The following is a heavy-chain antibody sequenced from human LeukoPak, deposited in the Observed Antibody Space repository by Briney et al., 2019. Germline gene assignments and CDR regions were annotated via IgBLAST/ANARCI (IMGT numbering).Heavy chain of an antibody. Sequence: GRSLRLSCAASGFTFSSHGMHWVRQAPGKGLEWVAVIWYDGSNKYYADSVKGRFTISRDNSKNTLYLQMNSLRAEDTAVYYCARDFSPITIFGVVIEPYLFDPWGQGTLVIVSS. J-gene: IGHJ5*02. D-gene: IGHD3-3*01. CDR1: GFTFSSHG. CDR2: IWYDGSNK. V-gene: IGHV3-33*01. CDR3: ARDFSPITIFGVVIEPYLFDP.